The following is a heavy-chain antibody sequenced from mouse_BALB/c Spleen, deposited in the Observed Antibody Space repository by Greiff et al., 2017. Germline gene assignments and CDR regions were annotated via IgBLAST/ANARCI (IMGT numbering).Heavy chain of an antibody. CDR1: GFTFSDYY. V-gene: IGHV5-4*02. J-gene: IGHJ4*01. CDR3: ARGTGAMDD. CDR2: ISDGGSYT. Sequence: EVQRVESGGGLVKPGGSLTLSCAASGFTFSDYYMYWVRQTPEKRLEWVATISDGGSYTYYPDSVTGRFTISRDKAKNNLYLQMSSLKSEDTAMYYCARGTGAMDDWGQGTSVTVSS.